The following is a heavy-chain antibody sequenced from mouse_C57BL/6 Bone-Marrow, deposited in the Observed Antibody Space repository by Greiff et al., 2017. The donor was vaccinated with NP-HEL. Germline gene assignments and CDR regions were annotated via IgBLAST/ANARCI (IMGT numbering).Heavy chain of an antibody. CDR1: GFSFNTYA. Sequence: EVKLVESGGGLVQPKGSLKLSCAASGFSFNTYAMNWVRQAPGKGLEWVARIRSKSNNYATYYADSVKDRFTISRDDSESMLYLQMNNLKTEDTAMYYCVRNYGGYFDYWGQGTTLTVSS. CDR3: VRNYGGYFDY. CDR2: IRSKSNNYAT. J-gene: IGHJ2*01. V-gene: IGHV10-1*01. D-gene: IGHD1-1*01.